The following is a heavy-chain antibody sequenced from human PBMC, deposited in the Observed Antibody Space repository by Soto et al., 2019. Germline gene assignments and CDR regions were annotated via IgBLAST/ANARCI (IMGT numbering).Heavy chain of an antibody. Sequence: EVQLVESGGGLVQPGGSLRLSCAASGFTLSTYWMTWVRRPPGKGLEWVANLDQDGSERYYVDSVRGRFTISRDNAKNSLYLQMNSLRDEDTAVYYCVCGGNFFVYWGQGTLVTVSP. V-gene: IGHV3-7*01. CDR1: GFTLSTYW. D-gene: IGHD3-16*01. CDR3: VCGGNFFVY. J-gene: IGHJ4*02. CDR2: LDQDGSER.